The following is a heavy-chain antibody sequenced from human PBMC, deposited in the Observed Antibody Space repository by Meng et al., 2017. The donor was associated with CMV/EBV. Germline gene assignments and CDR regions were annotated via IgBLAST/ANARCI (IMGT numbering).Heavy chain of an antibody. V-gene: IGHV3-30*02. CDR2: IRDDGSNK. Sequence: GGSLRLSCAASGFTFSSYGMHWVRQAPGKGLEWVAFIRDDGSNKHYADSVKGRFTISRDNSKNTLYLQMNSLRAEDTAVYYCAKEGSIRGGGYDYYGMDVWGQGTTVTVSS. J-gene: IGHJ6*02. CDR3: AKEGSIRGGGYDYYGMDV. D-gene: IGHD3-16*01. CDR1: GFTFSSYG.